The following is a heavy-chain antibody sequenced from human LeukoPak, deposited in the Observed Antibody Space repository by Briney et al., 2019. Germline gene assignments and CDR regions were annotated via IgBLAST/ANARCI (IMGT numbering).Heavy chain of an antibody. D-gene: IGHD3-22*01. V-gene: IGHV4-34*01. CDR3: AAGSESYDSRGYSYYFDY. Sequence: PSETLSLTCAVYGGSFSAYYWSWIRQPPGKGLEGIGEINQSGSTNYNPSLKSRVNISVDTSKNQFSLKLSSVTAADTAVYYCAAGSESYDSRGYSYYFDYWGQGTLVTVSS. CDR1: GGSFSAYY. J-gene: IGHJ4*02. CDR2: INQSGST.